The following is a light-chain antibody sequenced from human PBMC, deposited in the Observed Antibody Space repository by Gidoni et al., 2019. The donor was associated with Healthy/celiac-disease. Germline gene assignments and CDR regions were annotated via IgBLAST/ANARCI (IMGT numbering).Light chain of an antibody. Sequence: EIVMTQSPATLSGSPGERATLSCRASQSVSSNLAWYQQKPCQAPRLLIYGASTRATGIPARFSGSGSGTEFTLTISSLQSEDVAVYYCQQYNNWPPYTFGQGTKLEIK. CDR1: QSVSSN. CDR3: QQYNNWPPYT. V-gene: IGKV3-15*01. J-gene: IGKJ2*01. CDR2: GAS.